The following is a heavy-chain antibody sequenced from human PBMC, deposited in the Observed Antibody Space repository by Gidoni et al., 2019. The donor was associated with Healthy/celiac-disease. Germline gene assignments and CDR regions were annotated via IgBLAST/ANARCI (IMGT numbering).Heavy chain of an antibody. CDR3: ARGGYSYGYRNYYYGMDV. CDR1: GGSFSGYY. D-gene: IGHD5-18*01. CDR2: INHSGST. Sequence: VQLQQWGAGLLKPSETLSLTCAVYGGSFSGYYWSWIRQPPGKGLAWIGEINHSGSTNYNPSLKSRVTISVDTSKNQFSLKLSSVTAAYTAVYYCARGGYSYGYRNYYYGMDVWGQGTTVTVSS. J-gene: IGHJ6*02. V-gene: IGHV4-34*01.